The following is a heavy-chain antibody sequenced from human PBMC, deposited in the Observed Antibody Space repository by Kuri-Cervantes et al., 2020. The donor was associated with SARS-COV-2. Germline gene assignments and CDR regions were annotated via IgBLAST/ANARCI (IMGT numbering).Heavy chain of an antibody. CDR2: INYSGTT. J-gene: IGHJ6*03. V-gene: IGHV4-34*01. D-gene: IGHD6-19*01. Sequence: SQTLSLTCGVYGGSFSNFLWDWFRQPPGKGLEWIGEINYSGTTNYNPSLKSRVTISVDPSKNLFSLNLTSVTAADTAMYYCARLRRHNDGWFATGYYMDVWGKGTTVTVSS. CDR1: GGSFSNFL. CDR3: ARLRRHNDGWFATGYYMDV.